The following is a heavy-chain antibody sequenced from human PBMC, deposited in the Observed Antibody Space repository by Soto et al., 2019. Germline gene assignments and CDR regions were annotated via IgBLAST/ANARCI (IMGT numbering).Heavy chain of an antibody. Sequence: QMQLVQSGPEVKKPGTSVKVSCKTSGFTFTSSGVQWVRQARGQRLEWIGWIVVASGNTNYAQKFQEGVTITRDMSTSPAYMELSSLRSEDTAVYYCAASKGDAADGFDIWGQGTMVTVSS. CDR3: AASKGDAADGFDI. D-gene: IGHD3-10*01. V-gene: IGHV1-58*01. CDR2: IVVASGNT. J-gene: IGHJ3*02. CDR1: GFTFTSSG.